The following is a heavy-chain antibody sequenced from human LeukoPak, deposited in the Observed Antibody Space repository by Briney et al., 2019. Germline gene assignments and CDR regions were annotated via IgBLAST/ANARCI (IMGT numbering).Heavy chain of an antibody. CDR1: GFTFSSYS. CDR2: ISSSSSYI. V-gene: IGHV3-21*01. CDR3: ARGWGNGDYGVYYYYMDV. D-gene: IGHD4-17*01. J-gene: IGHJ6*03. Sequence: PGGSLRLSCAASGFTFSSYSMNWVRQAPGKGLEWVSSISSSSSYIYYADSVKGRFTISRDNAKNSLYLQMNSLRAEDTAVYYCARGWGNGDYGVYYYYMDVWGKGTTVTISS.